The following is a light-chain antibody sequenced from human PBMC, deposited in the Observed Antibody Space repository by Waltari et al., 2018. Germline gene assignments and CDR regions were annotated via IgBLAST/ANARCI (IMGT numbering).Light chain of an antibody. CDR2: WAS. CDR3: QQYYLSRWT. V-gene: IGKV4-1*01. J-gene: IGKJ1*01. CDR1: QSVLYSSNNKNY. Sequence: DIVMTQSPDSLAVSLGERATVNCKSSQSVLYSSNNKNYLAWYHQKPGQPPKLLIYWASTRESGVPDRFSGSGSGTDFTLTISSLQAEDVAVYYCQQYYLSRWTFGQGTKVEIK.